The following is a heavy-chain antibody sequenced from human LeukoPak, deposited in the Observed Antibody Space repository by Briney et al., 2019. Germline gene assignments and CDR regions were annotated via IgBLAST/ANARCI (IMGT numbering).Heavy chain of an antibody. D-gene: IGHD6-13*01. CDR3: AKDVLIAAAGSWFDP. V-gene: IGHV3-23*01. CDR1: GFTFSSYA. CDR2: ISGSGGST. Sequence: GGSLRLSCAASGFTFSSYALSWVRQAPGKGLEWVSAISGSGGSTYYAASVKGRFTISRDNSKNTLYLQMNSLRAEDTAVYYCAKDVLIAAAGSWFDPWGQGTLVTVSS. J-gene: IGHJ5*02.